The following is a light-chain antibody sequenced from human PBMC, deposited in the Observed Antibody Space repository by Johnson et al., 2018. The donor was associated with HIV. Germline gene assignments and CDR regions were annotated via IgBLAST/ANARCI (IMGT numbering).Light chain of an antibody. CDR2: DNN. CDR3: GTWDSSLSAGV. CDR1: SSNIGNNY. Sequence: QSVLTQPPSVSAAPGQKVTISCSGSSSNIGNNYVSWYQQLPGTAPKLLIYDNNKRPSGIPARFSGSKSATSATLDITGLQTGDEADYYCGTWDSSLSAGVFGTGTKVTVL. V-gene: IGLV1-51*01. J-gene: IGLJ1*01.